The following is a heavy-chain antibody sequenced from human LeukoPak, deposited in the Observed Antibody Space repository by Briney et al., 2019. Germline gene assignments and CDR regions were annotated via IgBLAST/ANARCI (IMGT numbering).Heavy chain of an antibody. CDR1: GFTVSSNY. Sequence: QSGGSLRLSCAASGFTVSSNYMSWVRQAPGKGLEWVSVIYSGGSTYYADSVKGRFTISRDNSKNTVYLQMNSLRGEDTAVYYCARRFNYGSHFDYWGQGTLVTVSS. V-gene: IGHV3-53*01. CDR3: ARRFNYGSHFDY. D-gene: IGHD3-16*01. J-gene: IGHJ4*02. CDR2: IYSGGST.